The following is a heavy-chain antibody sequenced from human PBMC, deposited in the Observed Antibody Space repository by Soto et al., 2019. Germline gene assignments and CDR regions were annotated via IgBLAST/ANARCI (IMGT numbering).Heavy chain of an antibody. J-gene: IGHJ5*02. CDR1: GGSISSGGYY. D-gene: IGHD3-9*01. V-gene: IGHV4-31*03. Sequence: SETLSLTCTVSGGSISSGGYYWSWIRQHPGKGLEWIGYIYYSGSTYYNPSLKSRVTISVDTSKNQFSLKLSSVTAADTAVYYCARADILTGYYIPKFNWFDPWGQGTLVTVSS. CDR2: IYYSGST. CDR3: ARADILTGYYIPKFNWFDP.